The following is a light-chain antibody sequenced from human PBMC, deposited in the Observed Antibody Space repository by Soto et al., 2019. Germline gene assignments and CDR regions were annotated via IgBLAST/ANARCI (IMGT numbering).Light chain of an antibody. CDR3: QQYGSSPLT. CDR2: GAS. CDR1: QSVSSSY. Sequence: EIVLTQSPGTLSLSPGERATLSCRASQSVSSSYLAWYQQKPGEAPRLLIYGASSRATGITDRFSGSGSGTDFTLTISRLEPEEFVVYYCQQYGSSPLTVGPGTKVDIK. J-gene: IGKJ3*01. V-gene: IGKV3-20*01.